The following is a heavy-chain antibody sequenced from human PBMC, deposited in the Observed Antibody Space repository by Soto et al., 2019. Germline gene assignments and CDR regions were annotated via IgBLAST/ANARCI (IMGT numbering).Heavy chain of an antibody. V-gene: IGHV4-4*02. CDR2: IYRTGST. CDR3: ASRDPGTSVDY. J-gene: IGHJ4*02. D-gene: IGHD1-7*01. Sequence: QVQLQESGPGLVKPSGTLSLTCAVSGGSFTSNNWWTWIRQPPRQGLEWIGEIYRTGSTNYNTSLKRRVTIPLDKSENQFSLKVTSLTAADTAVYYCASRDPGTSVDYWGQGTLVTVSS. CDR1: GGSFTSNNW.